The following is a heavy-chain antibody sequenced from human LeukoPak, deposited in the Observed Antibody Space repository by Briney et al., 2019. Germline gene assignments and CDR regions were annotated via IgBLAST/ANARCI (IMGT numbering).Heavy chain of an antibody. CDR1: GFTFSSYA. D-gene: IGHD6-13*01. V-gene: IGHV3-30*14. CDR2: ISYDGSNK. J-gene: IGHJ4*02. CDR3: ARCPGIAAAGWGYYFDY. Sequence: GRSLRLSCAASGFTFSSYAMHWVRQAPGKGLEWVAVISYDGSNKYYADSVKGRFTISRDNSKNTLYLQMNSLRAEDTAVYYCARCPGIAAAGWGYYFDYWGQGTLVTVSS.